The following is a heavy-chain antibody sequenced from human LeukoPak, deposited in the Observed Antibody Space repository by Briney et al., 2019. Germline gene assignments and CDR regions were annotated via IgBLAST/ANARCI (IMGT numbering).Heavy chain of an antibody. CDR3: ARGLYTSSAYYFDY. Sequence: GKSLKISCKGSGYSFTSYWITWVRQMPGKGLEWMGRIDPSDSYTNYSPSFQGHVTISADKSNSTAYLQWSSLKASDTAMYYCARGLYTSSAYYFDYWGQGTLVTVSS. J-gene: IGHJ4*02. V-gene: IGHV5-10-1*01. D-gene: IGHD6-13*01. CDR2: IDPSDSYT. CDR1: GYSFTSYW.